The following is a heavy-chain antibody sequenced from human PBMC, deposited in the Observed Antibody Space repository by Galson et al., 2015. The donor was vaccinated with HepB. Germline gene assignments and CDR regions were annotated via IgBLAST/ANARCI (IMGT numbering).Heavy chain of an antibody. J-gene: IGHJ4*02. CDR2: IYPGDSDT. CDR3: ARRIAAAGTPLEE. Sequence: QSGAEVTKPGESLKISCTGSGSSFPSYWIGWVRQMPGKGLEWMGIIYPGDSDTRYSPSFQGQVTISADKSISTAYLQWSSLKASDTAMYYCARRIAAAGTPLEEWGQGTLVTVSS. D-gene: IGHD6-13*01. V-gene: IGHV5-51*01. CDR1: GSSFPSYW.